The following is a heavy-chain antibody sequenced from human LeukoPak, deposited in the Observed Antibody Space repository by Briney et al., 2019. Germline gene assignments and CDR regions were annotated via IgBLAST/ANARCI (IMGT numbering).Heavy chain of an antibody. J-gene: IGHJ4*01. V-gene: IGHV4-34*01. Sequence: PSETLSLTCAVYGGSFSGYYWSWIRQPPGKGLEWIGEINHSGSTNYNPSLKSRVTISVDTSKNQFSLKLSSVTAADTAVYYCARGDDSSGYYSDWGQGTLVTVSS. D-gene: IGHD3-22*01. CDR2: INHSGST. CDR1: GGSFSGYY. CDR3: ARGDDSSGYYSD.